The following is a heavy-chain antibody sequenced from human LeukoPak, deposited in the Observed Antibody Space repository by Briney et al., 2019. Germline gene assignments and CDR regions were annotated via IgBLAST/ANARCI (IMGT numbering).Heavy chain of an antibody. J-gene: IGHJ4*02. Sequence: GGSLRLSCAASGFTFISYSMNWVRQAPGEGLEWVSSISSSSSYIYYADSVKGRFTISRDYAKNSLYLQMNSLRAEDTAVYYCARDSSSSSSYFDYWGQGTLVTVSS. CDR2: ISSSSSYI. V-gene: IGHV3-21*01. CDR3: ARDSSSSSSYFDY. D-gene: IGHD6-6*01. CDR1: GFTFISYS.